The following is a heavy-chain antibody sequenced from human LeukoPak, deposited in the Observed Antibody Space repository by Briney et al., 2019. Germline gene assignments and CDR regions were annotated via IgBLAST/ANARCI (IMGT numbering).Heavy chain of an antibody. CDR3: ARRAAGLDY. CDR2: IYPADSDT. Sequence: RGESLKISCEASGYTFTNYWIGWVRQMPGKGLEWVGIIYPADSDTRYSPSFQGQVTIAADKSINTAYLQWSSLKASDTARYYCARRAAGLDYWGQGTLVTVSS. CDR1: GYTFTNYW. V-gene: IGHV5-51*01. D-gene: IGHD6-13*01. J-gene: IGHJ4*02.